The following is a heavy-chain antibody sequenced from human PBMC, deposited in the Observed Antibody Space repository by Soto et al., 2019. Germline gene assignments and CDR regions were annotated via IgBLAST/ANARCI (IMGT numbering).Heavy chain of an antibody. CDR1: GGSISSGDYY. J-gene: IGHJ5*02. V-gene: IGHV4-30-4*01. CDR2: IYYSGST. D-gene: IGHD3-9*01. Sequence: SETLSLTCTVSGGSISSGDYYWSWIRQPPGKGLEWIGYIYYSGSTYYNPSLKSRVTISVDTSKNQFSLKLSSVTAADTAVYYCARAPDWQNWXDPWGQGTLVTVSS. CDR3: ARAPDWQNWXDP.